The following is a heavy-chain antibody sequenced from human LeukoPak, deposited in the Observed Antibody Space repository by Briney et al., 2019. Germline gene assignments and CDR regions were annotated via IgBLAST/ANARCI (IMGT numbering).Heavy chain of an antibody. CDR1: GITFINYA. D-gene: IGHD2-2*01. V-gene: IGHV3-23*01. CDR3: AKDLEYHALRGYFDT. Sequence: GGSLRLSCAASGITFINYAMSWVRQPPGKGLEWVSTIRHGGGDTYYAHSVNGRFTISRDDSKNTLYLQMGSLRVEDTAVYFCAKDLEYHALRGYFDTWGQKTLVTVSS. CDR2: IRHGGGDT. J-gene: IGHJ4*02.